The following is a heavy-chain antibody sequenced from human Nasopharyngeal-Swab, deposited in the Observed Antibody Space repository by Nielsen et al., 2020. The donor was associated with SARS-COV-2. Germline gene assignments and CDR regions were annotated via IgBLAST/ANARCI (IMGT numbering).Heavy chain of an antibody. D-gene: IGHD2-21*02. J-gene: IGHJ4*02. CDR2: ISSRSSTI. CDR3: ARGCGSDCYSGFDY. Sequence: VRQAPGKGLVWVSFISSRSSTIYYADSVKGRFTISRDNAKNSLYLQMNSLRDEDTAVYFCARGCGSDCYSGFDYWGQGTLVTVSS. V-gene: IGHV3-48*02.